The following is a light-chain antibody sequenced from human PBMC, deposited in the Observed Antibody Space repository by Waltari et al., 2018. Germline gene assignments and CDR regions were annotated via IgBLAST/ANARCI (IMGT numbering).Light chain of an antibody. CDR1: QSISTY. CDR2: AAS. J-gene: IGKJ1*01. Sequence: DIQMTQSPSSLSASVGDRVTITCRPSQSISTYLSWFQEKPGKAPKLLIYAASSLQSGVPSRFSGSGSGTDFTLTISSLQPEDIATYYCQETYSIQWTFGQGTKVEIK. CDR3: QETYSIQWT. V-gene: IGKV1-39*01.